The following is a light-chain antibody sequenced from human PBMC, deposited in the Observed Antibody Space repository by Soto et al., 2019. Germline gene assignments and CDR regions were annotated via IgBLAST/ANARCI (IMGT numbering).Light chain of an antibody. J-gene: IGLJ3*02. Sequence: QSVLTQPPSVSGAPGQRVTISCTGSSSNIGAGYNVHWYQQLPGAAPKLLIFGNSNRPSGVPDRFSDSKSGTSASLAITGLQAEDEADYYCQSYDSSLTGSWVFGGGTKVTVL. CDR2: GNS. CDR3: QSYDSSLTGSWV. V-gene: IGLV1-40*01. CDR1: SSNIGAGYN.